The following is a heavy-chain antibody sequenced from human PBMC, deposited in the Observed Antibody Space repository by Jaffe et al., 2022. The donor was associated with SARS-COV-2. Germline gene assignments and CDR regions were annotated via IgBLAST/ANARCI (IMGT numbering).Heavy chain of an antibody. J-gene: IGHJ6*02. D-gene: IGHD6-19*01. V-gene: IGHV3-7*03. CDR1: GFTFSSYW. Sequence: EVQLVESGGGLVQPGGSLRLSCAASGFTFSSYWMSWVRQAPGKGLEWVANIKQDGSEKYYVDSVKGRFTISRDNAKNSLYLQMNSLRAEDTAVYYCARAGPDSSGWYPFDYYYYGMDVWGQGTTVTVSS. CDR3: ARAGPDSSGWYPFDYYYYGMDV. CDR2: IKQDGSEK.